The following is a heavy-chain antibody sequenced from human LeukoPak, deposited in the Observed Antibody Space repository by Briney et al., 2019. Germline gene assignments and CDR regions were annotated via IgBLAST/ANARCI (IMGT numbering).Heavy chain of an antibody. CDR3: AKDTSRSGYYYGMDA. V-gene: IGHV3-9*01. D-gene: IGHD3-10*01. J-gene: IGHJ6*02. CDR2: INWSSGGI. CDR1: GFTFDDYI. Sequence: GGSLRLSCAASGFTFDDYIMHWVRQAPGKGLEWVSGINWSSGGIGYADSVKGRFTISRDNAKNSLYLQMDTLRVEDTALYYCAKDTSRSGYYYGMDAWGQGTTVNVS.